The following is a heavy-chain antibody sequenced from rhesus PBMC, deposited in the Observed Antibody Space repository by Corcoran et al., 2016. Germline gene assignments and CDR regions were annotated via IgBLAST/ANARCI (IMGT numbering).Heavy chain of an antibody. CDR1: GYSISSGYY. Sequence: QVQLQESGPGLVKPSETLSLTCAVSGYSISSGYYWGWIRQPPGKGLEYIGYISGSSGSTYYNPSLKSRVTIAKDTSKNQFSRKLSSVTAADTAVYYCARLRSGSSPDYWGQGVLVTVSS. D-gene: IGHD6-25*01. J-gene: IGHJ4*01. CDR2: ISGSSGST. CDR3: ARLRSGSSPDY. V-gene: IGHV4-99*01.